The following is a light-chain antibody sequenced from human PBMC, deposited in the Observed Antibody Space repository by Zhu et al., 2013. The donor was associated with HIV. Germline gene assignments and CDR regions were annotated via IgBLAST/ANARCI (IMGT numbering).Light chain of an antibody. V-gene: IGKV1-9*01. CDR3: QNYHTAPWT. J-gene: IGKJ1*01. CDR1: PGISTY. Sequence: IQLTQSPSSLSASVGDRVTITCRASPGISTYLAWYQQKPGKAPKLLIYAASTLQSGVPSRFSGVGSGTDFTLTISSLQPDDFATYYCQNYHTAPWTFGQGTKVEI. CDR2: AAS.